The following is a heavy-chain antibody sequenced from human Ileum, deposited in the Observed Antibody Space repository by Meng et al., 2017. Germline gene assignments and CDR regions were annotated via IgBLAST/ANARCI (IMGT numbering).Heavy chain of an antibody. V-gene: IGHV4-34*02. D-gene: IGHD6-13*01. Sequence: QVRLQQWGAGPLKPSETLSLTCAVYGGSFSGYYWSWVRQSPGKGLEWIAEINHSGSSNYNPSFQSRVTISVDRPRNQFSLKLSSVTAADTGVYYCARPAGYSSDWYKYFQHWGQGTLVTVSS. CDR1: GGSFSGYY. CDR2: INHSGSS. CDR3: ARPAGYSSDWYKYFQH. J-gene: IGHJ1*01.